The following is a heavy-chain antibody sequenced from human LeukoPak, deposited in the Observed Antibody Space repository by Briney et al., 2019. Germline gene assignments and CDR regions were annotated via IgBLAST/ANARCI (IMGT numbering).Heavy chain of an antibody. Sequence: PSETLSLTCAVYGGSFSGYYWSWIRQPPGKGLEWIGEINDSGRINYNPSLKSRVTISLDTSKNQFSLKLRSVTAADTAVYYCARGGWSAFDIWGQGTMVTVSS. V-gene: IGHV4-34*01. D-gene: IGHD3-3*01. CDR1: GGSFSGYY. CDR3: ARGGWSAFDI. J-gene: IGHJ3*02. CDR2: INDSGRI.